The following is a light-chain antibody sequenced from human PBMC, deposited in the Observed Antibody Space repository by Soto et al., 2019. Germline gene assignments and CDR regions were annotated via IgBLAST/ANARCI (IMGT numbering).Light chain of an antibody. CDR1: QSISSY. J-gene: IGKJ1*01. V-gene: IGKV1-39*01. CDR3: QQSYSTHPT. CDR2: AAS. Sequence: DIQMTQSPSSLSASVGDRVTITYQASQSISSYLNWYQKKPGKATKLMIYAASSLQSGVPSRLSGSGYGTDFTVTISSLQPEEVATYDCQQSYSTHPTFGQGTKVDIK.